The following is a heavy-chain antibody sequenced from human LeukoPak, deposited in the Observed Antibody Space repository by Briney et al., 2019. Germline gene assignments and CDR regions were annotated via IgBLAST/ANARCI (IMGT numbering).Heavy chain of an antibody. CDR3: ARDMWQQFDWFDP. Sequence: ASVKVSCKASGFTFTAYYMHWVRQAPGQGLEWMGWINPKTGDTNSAESFQGRVTMTRDLSISTVYLELTRLTSDDTAVYYCARDMWQQFDWFDPWGQGTLVTVSS. V-gene: IGHV1-2*02. J-gene: IGHJ5*02. CDR1: GFTFTAYY. D-gene: IGHD6-13*01. CDR2: INPKTGDT.